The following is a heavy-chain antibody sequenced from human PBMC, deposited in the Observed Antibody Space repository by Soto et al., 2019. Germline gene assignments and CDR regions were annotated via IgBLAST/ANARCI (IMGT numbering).Heavy chain of an antibody. Sequence: GGSLRLSCAASVVTFTSYAMTLVRQVPGEGLQWVSSISKSGDSTYYADSVKGRFTTSRDNSKNTLYLQMNSLRAEDTAIYYCAKGSFGFDYWGQGTLVTVSS. CDR2: ISKSGDST. D-gene: IGHD3-10*01. CDR3: AKGSFGFDY. V-gene: IGHV3-23*01. CDR1: VVTFTSYA. J-gene: IGHJ4*02.